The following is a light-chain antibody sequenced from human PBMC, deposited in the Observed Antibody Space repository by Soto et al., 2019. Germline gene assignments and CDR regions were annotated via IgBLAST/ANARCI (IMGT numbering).Light chain of an antibody. Sequence: DIQMTQSPSALSASVGDRVTITCRASQSIKTWLAWYQRKPGRAPNLLIYDASSLQSGVPSRFSGSGSGTDITFTISSLQPEDIATYYCQQYSHLITFGQGTRLEIK. CDR2: DAS. CDR1: QSIKTW. J-gene: IGKJ5*01. CDR3: QQYSHLIT. V-gene: IGKV1-5*01.